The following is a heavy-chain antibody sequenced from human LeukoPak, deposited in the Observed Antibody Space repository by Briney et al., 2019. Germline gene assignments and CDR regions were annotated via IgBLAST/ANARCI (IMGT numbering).Heavy chain of an antibody. CDR1: GFRFNNSW. V-gene: IGHV3-7*01. CDR2: IKQDESEK. J-gene: IGHJ4*02. Sequence: GGSLRLSCAASGFRFNNSWMTWVRQAPGRGLEWVANIKQDESEKYYVDSVKGRFTISRDNAKNSVYLQMNSLRAEDTAVYYCARDRSISGVVTLDYWGQGTLVTVSS. CDR3: ARDRSISGVVTLDY. D-gene: IGHD3-3*01.